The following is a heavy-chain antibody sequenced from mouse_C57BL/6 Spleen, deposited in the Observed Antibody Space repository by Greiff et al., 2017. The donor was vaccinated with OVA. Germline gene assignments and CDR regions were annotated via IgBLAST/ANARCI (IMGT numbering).Heavy chain of an antibody. V-gene: IGHV6-3*01. Sequence: EVKLMESGGGLVQPGGSMKLSCVASGFTFSNYWMNWVRQSPEKGLEWVAQIRLKSDNYATHYAESVKGRFTISRDDSKSSVYLQMNNLRAEDTGIYYCTTPVTTVVEGYYAMDYWGQGTSVTVSS. D-gene: IGHD1-1*01. CDR1: GFTFSNYW. CDR3: TTPVTTVVEGYYAMDY. J-gene: IGHJ4*01. CDR2: IRLKSDNYAT.